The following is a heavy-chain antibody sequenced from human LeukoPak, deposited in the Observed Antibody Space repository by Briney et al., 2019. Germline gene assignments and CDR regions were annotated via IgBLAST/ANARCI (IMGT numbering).Heavy chain of an antibody. CDR2: LYTSGST. D-gene: IGHD3-16*01. Sequence: SETLSLTCTVSGGSISSGSYYWSWIRQPAGKGLEWIGRLYTSGSTNYNPSLKSRVTISVDTSKNQFSLKLSSVTAADTAMYYCARETDTSYYYSMDVWGKGTTVTVSS. CDR3: ARETDTSYYYSMDV. J-gene: IGHJ6*03. CDR1: GGSISSGSYY. V-gene: IGHV4-61*02.